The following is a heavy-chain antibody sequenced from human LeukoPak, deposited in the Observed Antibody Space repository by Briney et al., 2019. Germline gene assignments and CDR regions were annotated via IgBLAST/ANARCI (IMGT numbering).Heavy chain of an antibody. CDR2: INPNSGGT. CDR1: GYTFTGYY. V-gene: IGHV1-2*02. D-gene: IGHD5-12*01. Sequence: GASVKVSCKASGYTFTGYYMHWVRQAPGQGLEWMGWINPNSGGTNYAQKFQGRVTMTRDTSISTAYMELSRLRSDDTAVYYCSRAGQRWLQLEGAFDIWGQGTMVTVSS. J-gene: IGHJ3*02. CDR3: SRAGQRWLQLEGAFDI.